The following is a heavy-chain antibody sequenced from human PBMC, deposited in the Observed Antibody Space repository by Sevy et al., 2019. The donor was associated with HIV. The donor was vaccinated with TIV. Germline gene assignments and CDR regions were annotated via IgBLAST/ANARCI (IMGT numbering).Heavy chain of an antibody. CDR1: GFSLSGYG. D-gene: IGHD3-22*01. J-gene: IGHJ6*02. CDR3: AKGGNRNYYDSSGYYPYYYYYGMDV. CDR2: IWYDGSNK. Sequence: GGSLRLSCAASGFSLSGYGMHWVRQAPGKGLEWVAVIWYDGSNKAYADSVKGRFTISRDNAKNSLYLQMNSLRAEDTALYYCAKGGNRNYYDSSGYYPYYYYYGMDVWGQGTTVTVSS. V-gene: IGHV3-33*03.